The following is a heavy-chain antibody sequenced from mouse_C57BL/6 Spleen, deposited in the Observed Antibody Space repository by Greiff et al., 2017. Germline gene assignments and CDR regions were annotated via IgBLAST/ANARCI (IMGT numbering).Heavy chain of an antibody. CDR1: GYSFTSGYY. CDR3: DNYGSSHHWYFEG. Sequence: DVQLQESGPGLVKPSQSLSLTCSVTGYSFTSGYYWNWIRQFPRNKLEWMGYIRYDGSNNYNPSLKNRISITRDTSKNQFFLKLNSVTTEDTATYYCDNYGSSHHWYFEGWGTWATVTVSS. V-gene: IGHV3-6*01. J-gene: IGHJ1*03. CDR2: IRYDGSN. D-gene: IGHD1-1*01.